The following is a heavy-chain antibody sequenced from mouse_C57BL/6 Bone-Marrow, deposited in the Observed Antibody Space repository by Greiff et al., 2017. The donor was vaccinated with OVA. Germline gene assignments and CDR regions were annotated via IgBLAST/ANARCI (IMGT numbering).Heavy chain of an antibody. D-gene: IGHD2-12*01. Sequence: EVKLVESGGGLVKPGGSLKLSCAASGFTFSDYGMHWVRQAPEKGLEWVAYISSGSSTIYYAATVKGRFTISRDNAKNTLFLQMTSLRSEDTAMYYCARDSYDWYFDVWGTGTTVTVSS. CDR2: ISSGSSTI. CDR3: ARDSYDWYFDV. V-gene: IGHV5-17*01. J-gene: IGHJ1*03. CDR1: GFTFSDYG.